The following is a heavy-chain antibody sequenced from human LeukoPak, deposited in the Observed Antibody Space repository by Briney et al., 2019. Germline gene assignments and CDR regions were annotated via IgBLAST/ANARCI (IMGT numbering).Heavy chain of an antibody. CDR2: IYYSGST. V-gene: IGHV4-59*08. Sequence: SETPSLTCTVSGGSISSYYWSWIRQFPGKGLEWIGYIYYSGSTSYNPSLKSRVSTSVDMSKNQFSLKLSSVTAADTAAYYCARQNYSSSLFDYWGQGTLVTVSS. CDR1: GGSISSYY. J-gene: IGHJ4*02. D-gene: IGHD6-13*01. CDR3: ARQNYSSSLFDY.